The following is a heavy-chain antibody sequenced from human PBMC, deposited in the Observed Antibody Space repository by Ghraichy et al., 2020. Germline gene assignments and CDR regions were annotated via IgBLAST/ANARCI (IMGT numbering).Heavy chain of an antibody. CDR1: GSSISNTLYY. V-gene: IGHV4-39*01. CDR2: IYYTGRT. Sequence: SETLSLTCSVSGSSISNTLYYWGWIRQPPGKGLEWIGSIYYTGRTFQNPSLNSRVTINIDTSKNQFSLNLSSVTAADPAGYWCARHDHGDHGNPNWFDPWGQGTLVTVSS. J-gene: IGHJ5*02. D-gene: IGHD4-17*01. CDR3: ARHDHGDHGNPNWFDP.